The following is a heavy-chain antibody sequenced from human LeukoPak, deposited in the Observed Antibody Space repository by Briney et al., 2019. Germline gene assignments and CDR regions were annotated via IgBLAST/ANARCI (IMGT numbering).Heavy chain of an antibody. CDR3: AGRGHRYSRD. J-gene: IGHJ1*01. Sequence: SETLSLTCTVSGDSVSSGYWNWIRQPPGKGLEWIGYIYDSGITDYSPSLKRRLTTSVDTSNNQFSLSLSSVTAADTAVYYCAGRGHRYSRDWGQGILVTVSS. CDR1: GDSVSSGY. D-gene: IGHD2-15*01. CDR2: IYDSGIT. V-gene: IGHV4-4*09.